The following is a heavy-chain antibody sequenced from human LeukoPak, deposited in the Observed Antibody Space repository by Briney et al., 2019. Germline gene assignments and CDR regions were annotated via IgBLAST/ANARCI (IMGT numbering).Heavy chain of an antibody. D-gene: IGHD3-10*01. CDR1: GFTFSSYS. J-gene: IGHJ5*02. CDR3: ARYYYGSGSSYNWFDP. Sequence: GGSLRLSCAASGFTFSSYSMNWVRQAPGKGLEWVSYISSSGSTIYYADSVKGRFTISRDNAKNSLYLQMNSLRAEDTAVYYCARYYYGSGSSYNWFDPWGQGTLVTVSS. V-gene: IGHV3-48*04. CDR2: ISSSGSTI.